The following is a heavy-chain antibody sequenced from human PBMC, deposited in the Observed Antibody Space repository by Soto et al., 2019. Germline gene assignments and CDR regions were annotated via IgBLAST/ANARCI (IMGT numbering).Heavy chain of an antibody. V-gene: IGHV3-53*01. CDR3: ATRPLLPGAP. J-gene: IGHJ3*01. CDR2: VYSGGST. CDR1: GFTFSSND. D-gene: IGHD3-22*01. Sequence: EVQLVESGGGLIQPGGSLRLSCAASGFTFSSNDMNWVRQAPGKGLEWVSLVYSGGSTYYADSVKGRFTISRDNSKNTLYLPMSSLGAEDTAVYYCATRPLLPGAPWGQGTMVTVSS.